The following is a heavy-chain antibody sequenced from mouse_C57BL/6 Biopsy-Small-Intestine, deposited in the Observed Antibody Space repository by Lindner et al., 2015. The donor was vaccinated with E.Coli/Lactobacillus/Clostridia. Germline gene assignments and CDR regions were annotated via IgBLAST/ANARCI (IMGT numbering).Heavy chain of an antibody. CDR1: GYAFSSYW. D-gene: IGHD2-2*01. J-gene: IGHJ2*01. Sequence: VQLQESGAELVKPGASVKISCKASGYAFSSYWMNWMKQRPGKGLEWIGQIYPGDGDTNYNGKFKGKATLTADKSSSTAYMQLSSLTSEDSAVYFCARYGYDDYWGQGTTLTVSS. CDR2: IYPGDGDT. V-gene: IGHV1-80*01. CDR3: ARYGYDDY.